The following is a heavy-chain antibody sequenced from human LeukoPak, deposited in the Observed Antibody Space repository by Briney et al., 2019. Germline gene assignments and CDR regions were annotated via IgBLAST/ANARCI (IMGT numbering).Heavy chain of an antibody. J-gene: IGHJ3*02. V-gene: IGHV3-23*01. CDR3: AKAKTSGWYEGAFDI. CDR2: ITDSGGST. Sequence: GGSLRLSCAASGFTFSSYAMSWVRQAPGKGLEGVSAITDSGGSTFYADSVKGRFTISRDNSKNTLYLQMNSLRAEDTAVYFCAKAKTSGWYEGAFDIWGQGTMVTVSS. D-gene: IGHD6-19*01. CDR1: GFTFSSYA.